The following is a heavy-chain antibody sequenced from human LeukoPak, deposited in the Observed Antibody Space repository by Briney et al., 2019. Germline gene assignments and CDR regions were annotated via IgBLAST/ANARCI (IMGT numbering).Heavy chain of an antibody. V-gene: IGHV1-2*02. CDR1: GYTFTGYY. J-gene: IGHJ4*02. CDR3: ARAPSGYDVLDY. D-gene: IGHD5-12*01. Sequence: ASVKVSCKASGYTFTGYYVHWVRQAPGQGLEWMGWINPNSGGTNYAQKFQGRVTMTRDTSISTAYMELSRLRSDDTAVYYCARAPSGYDVLDYWGQGTLVTVSS. CDR2: INPNSGGT.